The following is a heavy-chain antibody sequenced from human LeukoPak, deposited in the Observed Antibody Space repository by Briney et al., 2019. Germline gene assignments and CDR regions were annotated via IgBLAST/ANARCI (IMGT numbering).Heavy chain of an antibody. CDR1: GGSISSGGYY. CDR2: IYYIGNT. Sequence: SETLSLTCTVSGGSISSGGYYWSWIRQPPGKGLEWIGYIYYIGNTFYNPSLKSRVTISVDTSKNQFSLKLSSVTAADTAVYYCASAYCGGDCTPYWYFDLWGRGTLVTVSS. D-gene: IGHD2-21*02. V-gene: IGHV4-30-4*08. J-gene: IGHJ2*01. CDR3: ASAYCGGDCTPYWYFDL.